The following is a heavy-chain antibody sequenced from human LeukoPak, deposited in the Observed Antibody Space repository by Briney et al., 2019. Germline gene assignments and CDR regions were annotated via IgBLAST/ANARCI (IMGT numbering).Heavy chain of an antibody. CDR2: ISAYNGNT. J-gene: IGHJ4*02. CDR1: GYTFTSYG. Sequence: ASVKVSCKASGYTFTSYGISWVRQAPGQGLEWMGWISAYNGNTNYAQKLQGRVTMTTDTSTSTAYMELRSLRSEDTAVYYCARELLRGYSYGYDYWGQGTLVTVSS. V-gene: IGHV1-18*01. D-gene: IGHD5-18*01. CDR3: ARELLRGYSYGYDY.